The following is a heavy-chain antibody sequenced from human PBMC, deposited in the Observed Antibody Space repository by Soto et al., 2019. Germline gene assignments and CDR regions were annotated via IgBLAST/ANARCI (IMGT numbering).Heavy chain of an antibody. D-gene: IGHD3-3*01. CDR2: ISAYNGNT. CDR1: GYTFTSYG. V-gene: IGHV1-18*01. CDR3: AREGLDFWSGYSGMDV. Sequence: QVQLVQSGAEVKKPGASVKVSCKASGYTFTSYGISWVRQAPGQGLEWMGWISAYNGNTNYAQKLQGRVTMTADTSTSRAYMELRSLRSDDTAVYYCAREGLDFWSGYSGMDVWGQGTTVTVSS. J-gene: IGHJ6*02.